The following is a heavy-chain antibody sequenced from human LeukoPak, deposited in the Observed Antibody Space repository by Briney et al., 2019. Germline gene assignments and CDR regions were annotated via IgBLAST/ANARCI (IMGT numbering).Heavy chain of an antibody. CDR3: ASGAGYYGSGSYYTPYFDY. J-gene: IGHJ4*02. Sequence: GESLKISCKGSGYSFTSYWIGWVRQMPGKGLEWMGIIYPGDSDTRYSPSFQGQVTISADKSISTAYLQWSSLKASDTAMYYCASGAGYYGSGSYYTPYFDYWGQGTLVTVSS. D-gene: IGHD3-10*01. CDR2: IYPGDSDT. CDR1: GYSFTSYW. V-gene: IGHV5-51*01.